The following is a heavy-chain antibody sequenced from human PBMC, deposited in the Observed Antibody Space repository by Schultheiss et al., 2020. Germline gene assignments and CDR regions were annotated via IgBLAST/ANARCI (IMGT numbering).Heavy chain of an antibody. Sequence: SQTLSLTCTVSGGSISSGGYYWSWIRQHPGKGLEWIGYIYYSGSTYYNPSLKSRVTISVDTSKNQFSLILSSVTAADTAVYYCARPGPATNHAFDIWGQGTMVT. CDR1: GGSISSGGYY. CDR3: ARPGPATNHAFDI. CDR2: IYYSGST. J-gene: IGHJ3*02. D-gene: IGHD1-1*01. V-gene: IGHV4-31*03.